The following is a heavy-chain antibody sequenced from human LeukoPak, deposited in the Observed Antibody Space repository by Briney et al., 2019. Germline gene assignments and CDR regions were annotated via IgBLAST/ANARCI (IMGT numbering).Heavy chain of an antibody. J-gene: IGHJ4*02. CDR3: ARGGGGYNRKYYFDY. Sequence: SETLSLTCTVSGGSISSYYWSWIRQPPGKGLERIGYIYYSGSTNYNPSLKSRVTISVDTSKNQFSLKLSSVTAADTAVYYCARGGGGYNRKYYFDYWGQGTLVTVSS. CDR1: GGSISSYY. D-gene: IGHD5-24*01. CDR2: IYYSGST. V-gene: IGHV4-59*01.